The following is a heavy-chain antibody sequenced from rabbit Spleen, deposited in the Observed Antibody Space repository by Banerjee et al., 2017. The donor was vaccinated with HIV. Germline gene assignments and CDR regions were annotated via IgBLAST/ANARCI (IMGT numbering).Heavy chain of an antibody. CDR2: IDTSSGNT. CDR1: GFDFTSTFY. D-gene: IGHD4-1*01. CDR3: AREVAGRFGL. J-gene: IGHJ4*01. V-gene: IGHV1S40*01. Sequence: QSLEESGGDLVKPGASLTLTCKASGFDFTSTFYMCWVRQAPGKGLELIACIDTSSGNTAYATWAKGRFTISKTSSTTVTLQMTSLTAADTATYFCAREVAGRFGLWGPGTLVTVS.